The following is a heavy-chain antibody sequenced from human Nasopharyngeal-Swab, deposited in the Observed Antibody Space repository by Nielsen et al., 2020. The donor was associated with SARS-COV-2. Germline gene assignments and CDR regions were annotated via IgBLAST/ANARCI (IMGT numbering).Heavy chain of an antibody. Sequence: GESLKISCAASGFTFSSYSMNWVRQAPGKGLEWVSYISSSSSTIYYADSVKGRFTISRDNAKNSLYLQMNSLRDEDTAVYYCARDGLTYYDILTGYSWSDPWGQGTLVTVSS. CDR2: ISSSSSTI. J-gene: IGHJ5*02. CDR1: GFTFSSYS. D-gene: IGHD3-9*01. V-gene: IGHV3-48*02. CDR3: ARDGLTYYDILTGYSWSDP.